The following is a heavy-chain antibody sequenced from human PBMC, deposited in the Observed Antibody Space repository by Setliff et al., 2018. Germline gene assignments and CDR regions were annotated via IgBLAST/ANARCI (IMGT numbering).Heavy chain of an antibody. V-gene: IGHV4-39*01. CDR1: GASIISDSYY. J-gene: IGHJ6*03. CDR2: IYYTGNS. CDR3: ARHSPYYYYMDV. Sequence: PSETLSLTCTVSGASIISDSYYWAWIRQPPGKGLEWIGSIYYTGNSYYNPSLRSRITMSMDTSKNQFSLRLTSVTAADTSVYYCARHSPYYYYMDVWGNGTTVTVSS.